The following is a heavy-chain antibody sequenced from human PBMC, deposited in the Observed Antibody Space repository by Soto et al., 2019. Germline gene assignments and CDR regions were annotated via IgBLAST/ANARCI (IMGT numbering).Heavy chain of an antibody. V-gene: IGHV3-21*01. Sequence: EVQLVESGGGLVKPGGSLRLSCAASGFTFSSYSMNWVRQAPGKGLEWVSSISSSSSYIYYADSVKGRFTISRDNAKNSLYLQMNCLRAEDTAVYYCARAPRGYYFDYWGQGTLVTVSS. CDR1: GFTFSSYS. D-gene: IGHD3-10*01. J-gene: IGHJ4*02. CDR3: ARAPRGYYFDY. CDR2: ISSSSSYI.